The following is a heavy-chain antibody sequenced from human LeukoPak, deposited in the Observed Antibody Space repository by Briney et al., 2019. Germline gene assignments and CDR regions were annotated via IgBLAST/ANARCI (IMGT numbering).Heavy chain of an antibody. CDR3: PKAAYDILTGYYRDY. D-gene: IGHD3-9*01. CDR1: GGSFSGYY. J-gene: IGHJ4*02. Sequence: KPSETLSLTCAVYGGSFSGYYWSWIRQPPGKGLEWIGEINHSGSTNYNPSLKSRVTISVDTSKNQFSLKLSSVTAADTVVFYRPKAAYDILTGYYRDYWGQGTLVTVSS. V-gene: IGHV4-34*01. CDR2: INHSGST.